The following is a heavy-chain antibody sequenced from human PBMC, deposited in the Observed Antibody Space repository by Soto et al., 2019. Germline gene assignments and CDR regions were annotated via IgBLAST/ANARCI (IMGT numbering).Heavy chain of an antibody. CDR3: GRDHRGGNSGGRFDP. Sequence: QVQLVQSGTEVKKPGASVKVSCKASGYTFTSYGITWVRQAPGQGLEWMGWISNYNGNTKYAQKLQGRVTMTTDTSMSIAYMELRSLRSDDTAVYYCGRDHRGGNSGGRFDPWGQGTLVTVSS. CDR1: GYTFTSYG. J-gene: IGHJ5*02. V-gene: IGHV1-18*01. D-gene: IGHD2-21*02. CDR2: ISNYNGNT.